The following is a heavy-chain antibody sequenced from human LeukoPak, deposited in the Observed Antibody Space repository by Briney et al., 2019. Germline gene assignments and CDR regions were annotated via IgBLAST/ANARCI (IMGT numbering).Heavy chain of an antibody. CDR3: ARDSSIAAADNWFDP. J-gene: IGHJ5*02. CDR2: ISAYNGNT. CDR1: GSTFTSYG. Sequence: GASVKVSCKASGSTFTSYGISWVRQAPGQGLEWMGWISAYNGNTNYAQKLQGRVTMTTDTSTSTAYMELRSLRSDDTAVYYCARDSSIAAADNWFDPWGQGTLVTVSS. V-gene: IGHV1-18*01. D-gene: IGHD6-13*01.